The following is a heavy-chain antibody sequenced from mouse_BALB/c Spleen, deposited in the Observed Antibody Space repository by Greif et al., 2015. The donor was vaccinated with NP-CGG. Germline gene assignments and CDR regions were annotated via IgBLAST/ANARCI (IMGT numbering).Heavy chain of an antibody. CDR1: GHTFTSYT. CDR3: ARGSGSSRWHFDV. V-gene: IGHV1-4*01. J-gene: IGHJ1*01. Sequence: VQLQQSGAELARPGASVKMSCKASGHTFTSYTMHWVKQRPGQGLEWIGYINPSSGYTNYNQKFKDKATLTADKSSSTAYMQLSSLTSEDSAVYYCARGSGSSRWHFDVWGAGTTVTVSS. CDR2: INPSSGYT. D-gene: IGHD1-1*01.